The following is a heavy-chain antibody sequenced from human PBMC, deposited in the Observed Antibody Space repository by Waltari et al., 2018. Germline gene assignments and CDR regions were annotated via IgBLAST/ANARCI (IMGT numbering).Heavy chain of an antibody. V-gene: IGHV4-4*07. J-gene: IGHJ5*02. D-gene: IGHD3-3*01. CDR1: GGSISSYY. CDR3: ARAREHVRFPNWFDP. Sequence: QVQLQESGPGLVKPSETLSLTCTVSGGSISSYYWSWIRQPAGKGLEWHGRIYNSGSTNYNPSLKSRVTMSVDTSKNQFSLKLSSVTAADTAVYYCARAREHVRFPNWFDPWGQGTLVTVSS. CDR2: IYNSGST.